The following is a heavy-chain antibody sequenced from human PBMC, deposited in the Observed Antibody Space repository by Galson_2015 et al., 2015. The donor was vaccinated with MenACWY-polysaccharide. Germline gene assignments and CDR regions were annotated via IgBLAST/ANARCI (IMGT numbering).Heavy chain of an antibody. D-gene: IGHD6-19*01. CDR2: INPNSGGT. V-gene: IGHV1-2*02. J-gene: IGHJ5*02. CDR3: ARGRDSSGWYNWFDP. Sequence: SVKVSCKASGYTFTGYYMHWVRQASGQGLEWMGWINPNSGGTNYAQKFQGRVTMTRDTSISTAYMELSRLRSDDTAVYYCARGRDSSGWYNWFDPWGQGTLVTVSS. CDR1: GYTFTGYY.